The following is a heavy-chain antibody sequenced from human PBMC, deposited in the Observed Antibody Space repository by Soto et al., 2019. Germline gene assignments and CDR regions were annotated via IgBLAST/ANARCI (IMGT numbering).Heavy chain of an antibody. CDR3: ARYSGYGGLRFDP. CDR2: IYYGGGT. CDR1: GGSISSYY. V-gene: IGHV4-59*08. J-gene: IGHJ5*02. Sequence: SETLSLTCTVSGGSISSYYWNWIRQPPGKGLEWIGDIYYGGGTNYNPSLKSRVTLSVDTSKNQFSLKLTSVTAADTAVYYCARYSGYGGLRFDPWGLGTLVTVSS. D-gene: IGHD5-12*01.